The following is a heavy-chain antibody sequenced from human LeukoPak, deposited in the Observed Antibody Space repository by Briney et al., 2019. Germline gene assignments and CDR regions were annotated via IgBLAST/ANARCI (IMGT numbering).Heavy chain of an antibody. J-gene: IGHJ3*02. CDR3: AGDQNCSGGSCYSDAFDI. CDR1: GYSISSGYY. D-gene: IGHD2-15*01. Sequence: MSSETLSLTCIVSGYSISSGYYWGWIRQPPGKGLEWIGNIHHSGSTYYNPSLKSRVTISVDRSKNQFSLKLSSVTAADTAVYYCAGDQNCSGGSCYSDAFDIWGQGTMVTVSS. CDR2: IHHSGST. V-gene: IGHV4-38-2*02.